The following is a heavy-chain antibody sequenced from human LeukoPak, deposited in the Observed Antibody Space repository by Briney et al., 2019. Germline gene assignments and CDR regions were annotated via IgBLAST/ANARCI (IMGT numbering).Heavy chain of an antibody. CDR2: ISYDGSNK. CDR3: ARSGWLRLLIDY. J-gene: IGHJ4*02. Sequence: TGGSLRLSCAASGFTFSSYAMHWVRQAPGKGLEWVAVISYDGSNKYYADSVKGRFTISRDNSKNTLYLQMNSLRAEDTAVYYCARSGWLRLLIDYWGQGTLVTVS. V-gene: IGHV3-30-3*01. CDR1: GFTFSSYA. D-gene: IGHD5-12*01.